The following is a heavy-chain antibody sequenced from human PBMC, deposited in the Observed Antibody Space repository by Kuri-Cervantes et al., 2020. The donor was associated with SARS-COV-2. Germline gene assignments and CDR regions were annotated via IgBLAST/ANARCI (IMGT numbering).Heavy chain of an antibody. CDR1: GFTFSSYA. CDR2: ISGSGGST. D-gene: IGHD3-3*01. V-gene: IGHV3-23*01. CDR3: AKDLTIFGVAYYFDY. J-gene: IGHJ4*02. Sequence: GGSLRLSCAASGFTFSSYAMSWVRQAPGKGLEWVSAISGSGGSTYYADSVKGRFTISRDNSKNTLYLQMNSLRAEDTAVYYCAKDLTIFGVAYYFDYWGQGTLVTVSS.